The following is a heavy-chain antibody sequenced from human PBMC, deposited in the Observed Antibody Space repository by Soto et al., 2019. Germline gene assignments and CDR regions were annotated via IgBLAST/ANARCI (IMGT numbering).Heavy chain of an antibody. V-gene: IGHV4-39*01. J-gene: IGHJ2*01. D-gene: IGHD6-13*01. CDR1: GGSISSSSYY. Sequence: SETLSLTCTVSGGSISSSSYYWGWIRQPPGKGLEWIGSMDYSGSTYYNPSLKSRVTISLDTSKNQFSLKLSSVTATDTAVYYCARHSSSWYVGWYFDLWGRGTLVT. CDR3: ARHSSSWYVGWYFDL. CDR2: MDYSGST.